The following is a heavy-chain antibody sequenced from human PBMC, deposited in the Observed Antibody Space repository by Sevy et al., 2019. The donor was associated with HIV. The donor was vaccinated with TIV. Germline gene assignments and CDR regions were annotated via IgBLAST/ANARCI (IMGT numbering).Heavy chain of an antibody. CDR1: DGSFSGYY. D-gene: IGHD2-2*01. V-gene: IGHV4-34*01. J-gene: IGHJ5*02. CDR2: INESGIT. Sequence: SETLSLTCAVHDGSFSGYYWNWIRQLPGKGLEWIGEINESGITYYNPSLKSRVAISVDTSTKQFSLKLNSVTAADTALYFCARSPPVVVVPGAPSWFDPWGQGTLVTVSS. CDR3: ARSPPVVVVPGAPSWFDP.